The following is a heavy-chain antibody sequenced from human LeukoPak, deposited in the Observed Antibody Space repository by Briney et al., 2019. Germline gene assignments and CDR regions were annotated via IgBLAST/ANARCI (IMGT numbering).Heavy chain of an antibody. CDR3: ARANGGGLDY. V-gene: IGHV1-46*01. CDR2: IHPIDGST. CDR1: GYTFSTYY. D-gene: IGHD3-10*01. J-gene: IGHJ4*02. Sequence: ASMKVSCKTSGYTFSTYYMHWVRQAPGQGLEWLGIIHPIDGSTSYTQKIQGRVTMTRDTATGTVYLELSSLRSEDTAVYWCARANGGGLDYWGQGTLITVSS.